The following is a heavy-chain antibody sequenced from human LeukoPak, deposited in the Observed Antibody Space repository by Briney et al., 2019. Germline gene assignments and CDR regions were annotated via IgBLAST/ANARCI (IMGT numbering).Heavy chain of an antibody. CDR3: AKSRSGYSPQYYFDY. CDR1: GFTFSSYA. CDR2: ISGSGGST. D-gene: IGHD3-3*01. J-gene: IGHJ4*02. Sequence: GGSLRLSCAASGFTFSSYAMSWVHQAPGKGLEWVSAISGSGGSTYYADSVKGRFTISRDNSKNTLYLQMNSLRAEDTAVYYCAKSRSGYSPQYYFDYWGQGTLVTVSS. V-gene: IGHV3-23*01.